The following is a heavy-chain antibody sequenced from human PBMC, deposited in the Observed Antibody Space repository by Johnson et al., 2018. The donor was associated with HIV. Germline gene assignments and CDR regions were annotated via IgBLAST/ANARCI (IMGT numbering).Heavy chain of an antibody. CDR3: ARDRTYCSGGSCYFDAFDI. V-gene: IGHV3-53*01. Sequence: VQLVESGGGLIQPGGSLRLSCAASGFTVSSNYMSWVRQAPGKGLAWVSVIYSGGSTYYADSMKGRFTISRDNSKNTLYLQMNSLRAEDTAVYYCARDRTYCSGGSCYFDAFDIWGQGTMVTVSS. CDR2: IYSGGST. J-gene: IGHJ3*02. D-gene: IGHD2-15*01. CDR1: GFTVSSNY.